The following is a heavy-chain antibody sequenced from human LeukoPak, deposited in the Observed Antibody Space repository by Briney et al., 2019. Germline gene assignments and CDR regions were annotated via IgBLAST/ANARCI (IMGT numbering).Heavy chain of an antibody. CDR1: GFTFDDYG. V-gene: IGHV3-20*04. D-gene: IGHD4-11*01. CDR2: INWNGGST. CDR3: ARGIPYSNPEWFDP. Sequence: GGSLRLSCAASGFTFDDYGMSWVRQAPGKGLEWVSGINWNGGSTGYADSVKGRFTISRDNAKNSLYLQMNSLRAEDTALYYCARGIPYSNPEWFDPWGQGTLVTVSS. J-gene: IGHJ5*02.